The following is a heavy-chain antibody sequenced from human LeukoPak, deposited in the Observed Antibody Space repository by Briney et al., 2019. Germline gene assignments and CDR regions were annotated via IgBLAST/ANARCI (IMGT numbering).Heavy chain of an antibody. D-gene: IGHD3-22*01. CDR3: ARHSYYYDSSGYRPGVDY. CDR2: IYHSGST. CDR1: GGSISSSNW. V-gene: IGHV4-4*02. J-gene: IGHJ4*02. Sequence: SGTLSLTCAVSGGSISSSNWWSWVRQPPGKGLEWIGEIYHSGSTNYNPSLKSRVTISVDKSKNQFSLKLSSVTAADTAVYYCARHSYYYDSSGYRPGVDYWGQGTLVTVSS.